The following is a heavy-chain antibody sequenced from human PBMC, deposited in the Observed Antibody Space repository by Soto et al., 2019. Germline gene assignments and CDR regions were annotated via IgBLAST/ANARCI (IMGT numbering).Heavy chain of an antibody. J-gene: IGHJ3*02. Sequence: EVQLVESGGGLVQPGGSLRLSCAASGFPLSNYWMHWVRQAPGEGLVWVSRIGSDGGGTTYADSVKGRFTISRDNAKNSVFLQMISLSAEDTAVYYCVREGRSSTSCNTGCAFDIWGQGTMVTVSS. CDR1: GFPLSNYW. D-gene: IGHD2-2*02. CDR2: IGSDGGGT. CDR3: VREGRSSTSCNTGCAFDI. V-gene: IGHV3-74*01.